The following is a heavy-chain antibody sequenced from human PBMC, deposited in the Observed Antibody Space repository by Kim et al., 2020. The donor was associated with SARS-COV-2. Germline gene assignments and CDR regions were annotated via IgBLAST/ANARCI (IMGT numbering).Heavy chain of an antibody. Sequence: GWVRQRPGKGLEWMGIIYPGDSDARYSPSFQGQVTFSVDKSIGTAYLQWSSLKASDTAMYYCARQRGYYYYNMDVWGQGTTVTVSS. J-gene: IGHJ6*02. CDR3: ARQRGYYYYNMDV. V-gene: IGHV5-51*01. CDR2: IYPGDSDA.